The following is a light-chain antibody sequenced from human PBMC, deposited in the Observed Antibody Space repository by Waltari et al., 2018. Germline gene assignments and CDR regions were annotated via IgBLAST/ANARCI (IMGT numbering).Light chain of an antibody. Sequence: QSALTQSAPVSVSPGQSITISCPGRSSVVGRSNLVSWYLQHPGKAPKLIIYEVSKRPSGVSNRFSGSKSGNTASLTISGLQAEDEADYYCYSYAGGSVFGTGTKVTVL. CDR2: EVS. J-gene: IGLJ1*01. CDR1: SSVVGRSNL. V-gene: IGLV2-23*02. CDR3: YSYAGGSV.